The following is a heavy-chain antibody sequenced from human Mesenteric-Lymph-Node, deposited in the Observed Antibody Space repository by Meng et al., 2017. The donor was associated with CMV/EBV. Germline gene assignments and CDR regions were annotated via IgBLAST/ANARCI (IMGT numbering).Heavy chain of an antibody. J-gene: IGHJ4*02. Sequence: GESLKISCAASVFTFSAYDMHWVRQAPGKGLEWVAFIQYDGSDGYYADSVKGRFTISRDNSKNTLYLQMNGLGAEDTAVYYCARGRNRDSLSGYLDYWGQGTLVTVSS. V-gene: IGHV3-30*02. CDR2: IQYDGSDG. CDR1: VFTFSAYD. CDR3: ARGRNRDSLSGYLDY. D-gene: IGHD3-3*01.